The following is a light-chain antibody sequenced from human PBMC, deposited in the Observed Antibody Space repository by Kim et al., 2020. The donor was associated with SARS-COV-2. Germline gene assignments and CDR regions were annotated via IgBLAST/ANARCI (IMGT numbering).Light chain of an antibody. V-gene: IGLV4-69*01. Sequence: ASVKLTCTLSSGHSSYAIAGHQQQPEKGPRYLMKLNSDGSHSKGDGIPDRFSGSSSGAERYLTISSLQSEDEADYYCQTWGTGLRVFGGGTQLTVL. CDR3: QTWGTGLRV. J-gene: IGLJ3*02. CDR2: LNSDGSH. CDR1: SGHSSYA.